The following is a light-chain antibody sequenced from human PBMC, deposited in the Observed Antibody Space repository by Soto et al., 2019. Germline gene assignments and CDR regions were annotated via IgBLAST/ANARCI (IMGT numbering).Light chain of an antibody. CDR2: GAS. V-gene: IGKV1-39*01. CDR3: QQTYSTPRT. J-gene: IGKJ2*01. Sequence: DIRVTQSPSSLSASVGDRVTITCRASQSISQYVNWYQQRPGRAPKFLIYGASSLQSGVPLRFSGSGSGTDFTLTISSLQPEDFATYYCQQTYSTPRTFGPGTKVEIK. CDR1: QSISQY.